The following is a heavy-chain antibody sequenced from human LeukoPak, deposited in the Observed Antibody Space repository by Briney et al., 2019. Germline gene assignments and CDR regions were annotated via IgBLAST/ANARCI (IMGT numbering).Heavy chain of an antibody. V-gene: IGHV3-30*04. Sequence: GGSLRLSCAASGFTFNSYPMHWVRQAPGKGLEWVAVISYDGRARYHADSVKGRFNIARDDSRSTLYLEMNSLRPEDTAVYYCARDPIVGAPDHLDYWGQGTLVTVSS. CDR1: GFTFNSYP. CDR3: ARDPIVGAPDHLDY. CDR2: ISYDGRAR. D-gene: IGHD1-26*01. J-gene: IGHJ4*02.